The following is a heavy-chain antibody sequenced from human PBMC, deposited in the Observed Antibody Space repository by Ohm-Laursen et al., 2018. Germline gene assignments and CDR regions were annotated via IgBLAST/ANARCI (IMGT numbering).Heavy chain of an antibody. CDR1: GYTFTGYY. V-gene: IGHV1-46*01. J-gene: IGHJ3*02. CDR3: AITYYYDSSGYYSGAFDI. CDR2: INPSGGST. D-gene: IGHD3-22*01. Sequence: SSVKVSCKASGYTFTGYYMHWVRQAPGQGLEWMGIINPSGGSTSYAQKFQGRVTMTRDTSTSTVYMELSSLRSEDTAVYYCAITYYYDSSGYYSGAFDIWGQGTMVTVSS.